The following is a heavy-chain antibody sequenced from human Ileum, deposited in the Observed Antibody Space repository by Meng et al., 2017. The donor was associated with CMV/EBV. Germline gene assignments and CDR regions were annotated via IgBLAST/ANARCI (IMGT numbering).Heavy chain of an antibody. CDR2: IYKSGST. Sequence: QLGLQESGPGLVKPSETLYVTCTVSGGSISSSTYYWGYIRHPPGKGLEWIGSIYKSGSTYYNPSLKSRVIISVDTSKIQFSLKLNSVTAADTAVYYCVRQFWSGGNGWFDLGGQGTLVTVSS. J-gene: IGHJ5*02. V-gene: IGHV4-39*07. CDR1: GGSISSSTYY. D-gene: IGHD3-3*02. CDR3: VRQFWSGGNGWFDL.